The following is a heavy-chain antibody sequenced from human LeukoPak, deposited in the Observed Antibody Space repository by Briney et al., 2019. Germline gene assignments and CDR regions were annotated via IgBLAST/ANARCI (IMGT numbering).Heavy chain of an antibody. CDR1: GGSISSYY. CDR2: IYYSGST. V-gene: IGHV4-59*01. D-gene: IGHD3-10*01. Sequence: PSETLSLTCTVSGGSISSYYWCWIRQPPGKGLEWIGYIYYSGSTNYNPSLKSRVTISVDTSKNQFSLKLSSVTAADTAVYYCARDSITKVRGVYYYYYHGMDVWGQGTTVTVSS. J-gene: IGHJ6*02. CDR3: ARDSITKVRGVYYYYYHGMDV.